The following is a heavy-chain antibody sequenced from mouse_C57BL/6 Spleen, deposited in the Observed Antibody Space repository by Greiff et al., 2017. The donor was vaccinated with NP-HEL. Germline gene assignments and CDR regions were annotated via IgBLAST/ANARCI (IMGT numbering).Heavy chain of an antibody. CDR1: GYTFTDYY. J-gene: IGHJ2*01. D-gene: IGHD2-1*01. CDR2: INPNNGGT. CDR3: ARWKLRKGFDY. V-gene: IGHV1-26*01. Sequence: EVKLHQSGPELVKPGASVQISCKASGYTFTDYYMNWVKTSHGKSLEWIGDINPNNGGTSYNQKFKGKATLTVDKSSSTAYRELRSLTSEDSAVYYCARWKLRKGFDYWGQGTTLTVSS.